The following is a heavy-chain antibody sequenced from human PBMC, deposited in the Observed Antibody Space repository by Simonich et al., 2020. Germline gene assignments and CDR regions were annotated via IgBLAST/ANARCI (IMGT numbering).Heavy chain of an antibody. D-gene: IGHD3-10*01. CDR3: ARWPSIPASYGSGSYFDY. CDR2: INPNSGGT. Sequence: QVQLVQSGAEVKKPGASVKVSCKASGYTFTGYSMHWVRQAPGQGLDWMGWINPNSGGTNYAQKFQGRVTMTRDTSISTAYMELSRLRSDDTAVYYCARWPSIPASYGSGSYFDYWGQGTLVTVSS. CDR1: GYTFTGYS. J-gene: IGHJ4*02. V-gene: IGHV1-2*02.